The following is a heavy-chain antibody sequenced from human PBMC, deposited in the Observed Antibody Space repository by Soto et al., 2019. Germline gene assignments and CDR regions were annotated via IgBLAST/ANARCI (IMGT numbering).Heavy chain of an antibody. CDR3: ARDAIFGVVIRGIDYYYGMDV. CDR2: IIPIFGTT. J-gene: IGHJ6*02. D-gene: IGHD3-3*01. Sequence: QVQLVQSGAEVKKPGSSVKVSCKASGGTFSNYAISWVRQAPGQGLEWMGGIIPIFGTTNYAQKFQGRVTITADESTSTAYMELSSQRSEDTAVHYCARDAIFGVVIRGIDYYYGMDVWGQGTTVTVSS. V-gene: IGHV1-69*01. CDR1: GGTFSNYA.